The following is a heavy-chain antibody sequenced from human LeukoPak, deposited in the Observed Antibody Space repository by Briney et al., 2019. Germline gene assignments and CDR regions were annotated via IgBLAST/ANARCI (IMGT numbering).Heavy chain of an antibody. CDR3: ARDPAYSSGHDAFDI. D-gene: IGHD6-19*01. Sequence: SETLSLTCTVSGGSISSSSYYWGWIRQPPGKGLEWIGSIYYSGSTYYNPSLKSRVTISVDTSKNQFSLKLSSVTAADTAVYYCARDPAYSSGHDAFDIWGQGTMVTVSS. V-gene: IGHV4-39*07. CDR2: IYYSGST. CDR1: GGSISSSSYY. J-gene: IGHJ3*02.